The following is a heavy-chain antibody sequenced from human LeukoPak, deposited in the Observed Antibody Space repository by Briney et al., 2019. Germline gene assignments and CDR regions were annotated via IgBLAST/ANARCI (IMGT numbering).Heavy chain of an antibody. V-gene: IGHV3-30-3*01. J-gene: IGHJ4*02. D-gene: IGHD6-13*01. Sequence: GGSLRLSCAASGFTFSSYAMHWVRQAPGKGLEWVAVISYDGSNKYYADSVKGRLTISRDNSKNTLYLQMNSLRAEDTAVYYCARAPGIAAAGRGYFDYWGQGTLVTVSS. CDR2: ISYDGSNK. CDR1: GFTFSSYA. CDR3: ARAPGIAAAGRGYFDY.